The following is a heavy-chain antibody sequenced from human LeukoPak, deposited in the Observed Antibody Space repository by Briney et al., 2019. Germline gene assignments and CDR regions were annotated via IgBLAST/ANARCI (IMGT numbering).Heavy chain of an antibody. D-gene: IGHD2-8*02. Sequence: ASVKVSCKASGYTFTAYYMHWVRQAPGQGLEWMGWINPNSGGTNYAQKFQGRATMTRDTSIRTAYMELSRLKSDDTAVYYRAIGPLPPCTGSVCYPDDYWGQGTLVTVSS. CDR2: INPNSGGT. CDR1: GYTFTAYY. CDR3: AIGPLPPCTGSVCYPDDY. V-gene: IGHV1-2*02. J-gene: IGHJ4*02.